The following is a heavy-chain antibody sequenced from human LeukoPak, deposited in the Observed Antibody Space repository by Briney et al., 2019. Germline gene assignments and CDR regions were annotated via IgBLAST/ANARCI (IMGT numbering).Heavy chain of an antibody. D-gene: IGHD3-22*01. Sequence: PGGSLRLSYAASGFTVSSNYMSWVRQAPGKGLEWVSVIYSGGSTYYADSVKGRFTISRDNSKNTLYLQMNSLRAEDTAVYYCARAYYYDSSGSYPIHYWGQGTLVTVSS. CDR1: GFTVSSNY. J-gene: IGHJ4*02. CDR3: ARAYYYDSSGSYPIHY. V-gene: IGHV3-53*01. CDR2: IYSGGST.